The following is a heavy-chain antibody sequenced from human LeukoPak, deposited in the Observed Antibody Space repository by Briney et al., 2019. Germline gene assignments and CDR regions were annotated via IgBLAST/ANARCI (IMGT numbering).Heavy chain of an antibody. Sequence: SETLSLTCTVSGGSISSGDYYWGWIRQPPGKGLEWIGGIYYSGSTYYNPSLKSRVTISVDTSKNQFSLKLSSVTAADTAVYYCARVVPAAILDYWGQGTLVTVSS. J-gene: IGHJ4*02. CDR1: GGSISSGDYY. D-gene: IGHD2-2*02. CDR2: IYYSGST. V-gene: IGHV4-39*07. CDR3: ARVVPAAILDY.